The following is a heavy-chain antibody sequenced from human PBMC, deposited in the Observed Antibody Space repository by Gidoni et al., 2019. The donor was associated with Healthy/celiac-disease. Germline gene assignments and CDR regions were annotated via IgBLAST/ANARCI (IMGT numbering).Heavy chain of an antibody. CDR2: ISGSGGST. CDR3: AKEVHGYSYGYDY. D-gene: IGHD5-18*01. CDR1: GFPFSSYA. J-gene: IGHJ4*02. Sequence: EVQLLESGGGLVQPGGSLRLSCAASGFPFSSYAMSWVRQVPGKGLEWVSAISGSGGSTYYADSVKGRFTISRDNSKNTLYLQMNSLRAEDTAVYYCAKEVHGYSYGYDYWGQGTLVTVSS. V-gene: IGHV3-23*01.